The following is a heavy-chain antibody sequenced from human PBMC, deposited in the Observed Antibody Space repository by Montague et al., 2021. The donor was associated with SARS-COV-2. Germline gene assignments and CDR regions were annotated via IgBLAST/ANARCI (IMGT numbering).Heavy chain of an antibody. J-gene: IGHJ4*02. CDR2: IYTSGRT. CDR1: GDSIGSGSYY. CDR3: AGAPDDYGTFGY. D-gene: IGHD4-17*01. V-gene: IGHV4-61*02. Sequence: TLSLTCSVSGDSIGSGSYYWSWIRRAAGEGLEWIGRIYTSGRTDYNPSLITRVIISLDTSKNQFSLKLSSLTTADTVVYYCAGAPDDYGTFGYWGQGIPVIVSS.